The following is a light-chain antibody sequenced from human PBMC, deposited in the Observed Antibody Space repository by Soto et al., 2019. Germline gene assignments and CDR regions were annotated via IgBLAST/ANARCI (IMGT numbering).Light chain of an antibody. Sequence: QSVLTQPASVSGSPGQSITISCTGTSSDVGSYNYVSRYQLHPGKAPKLLIYEVSNRPSGVSNRFSGSKSGNTASLTISGLQAEDEAEYCCSSYTTISTVIFGGGTQLTVL. CDR1: SSDVGSYNY. CDR3: SSYTTISTVI. J-gene: IGLJ2*01. V-gene: IGLV2-14*01. CDR2: EVS.